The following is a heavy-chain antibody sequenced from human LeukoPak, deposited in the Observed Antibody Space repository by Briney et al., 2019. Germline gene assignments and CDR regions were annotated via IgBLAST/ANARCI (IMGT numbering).Heavy chain of an antibody. Sequence: SETLSLTCAVSGGSIRSGNYYCSWIRQPAGKRLEWIARMYTSGSTNYNPSLKSRVTISADTSKNQFSLKLTSVTAADTAVYYCAAMIGYFDYWGQGILVTVSS. CDR1: GGSIRSGNYY. J-gene: IGHJ4*02. CDR2: MYTSGST. D-gene: IGHD3-22*01. V-gene: IGHV4-61*02. CDR3: AAMIGYFDY.